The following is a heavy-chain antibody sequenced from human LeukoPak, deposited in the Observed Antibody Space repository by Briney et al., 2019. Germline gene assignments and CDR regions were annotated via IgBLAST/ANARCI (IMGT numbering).Heavy chain of an antibody. CDR1: GFTFSGYA. J-gene: IGHJ3*02. D-gene: IGHD3-3*01. CDR2: LSGSGGST. Sequence: QPGGSLRLSCAASGFTFSGYAMSWVRQAPGKGPEWVSGLSGSGGSTFYADSVKGRFTISRDNSKNTLFLQMTSLRADDTAVYYCARERDTIFVRAFDIWGQGTMVTVSS. V-gene: IGHV3-23*01. CDR3: ARERDTIFVRAFDI.